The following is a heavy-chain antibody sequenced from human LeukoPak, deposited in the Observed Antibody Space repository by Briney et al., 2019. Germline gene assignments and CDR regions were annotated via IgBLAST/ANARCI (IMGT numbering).Heavy chain of an antibody. CDR1: GYTFTSYG. D-gene: IGHD2-21*02. CDR3: ARDLGGRRLTAPEDV. Sequence: SVKVSCKASGYTFTSYGISWVRQAPGQGLEWMGGIIPIFGTANYAQKFQGRVTITADESTSTAYMELSSLRSEDTAVHYCARDLGGRRLTAPEDVWGQGTTVTVSS. V-gene: IGHV1-69*13. J-gene: IGHJ6*02. CDR2: IIPIFGTA.